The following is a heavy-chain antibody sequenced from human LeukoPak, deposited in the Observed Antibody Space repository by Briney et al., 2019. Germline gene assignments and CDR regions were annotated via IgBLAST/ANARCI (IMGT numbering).Heavy chain of an antibody. Sequence: PGGSLRLSCAASGFTFTSYAMSWVRQAPGKGLEWVSAITGTGGSTYYAASVKGWFTVSRDNSKNTLYLQMSSLRAEDTAMYYCAKVRDTRDWYKDAFDIWGQGTRVTVSS. CDR2: ITGTGGST. CDR1: GFTFTSYA. J-gene: IGHJ3*02. D-gene: IGHD6-19*01. V-gene: IGHV3-23*01. CDR3: AKVRDTRDWYKDAFDI.